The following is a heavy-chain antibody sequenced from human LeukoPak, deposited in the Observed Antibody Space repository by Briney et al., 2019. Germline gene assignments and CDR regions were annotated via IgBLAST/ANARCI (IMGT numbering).Heavy chain of an antibody. CDR2: IYHSGST. J-gene: IGHJ4*02. V-gene: IGHV4-38-2*02. Sequence: SETLSLTCTVSGYSISSGYHWGWIRQPPGKGLEWIVSIYHSGSTYYNPSLKSRVTISVDTSKNQFSLKLSSVTAADTAVYYCAARGSWLQDHYWGQGTLVTVSS. CDR3: AARGSWLQDHY. CDR1: GYSISSGYH. D-gene: IGHD5-24*01.